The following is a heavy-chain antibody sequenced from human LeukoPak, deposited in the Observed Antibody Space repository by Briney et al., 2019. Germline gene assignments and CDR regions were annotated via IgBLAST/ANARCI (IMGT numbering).Heavy chain of an antibody. Sequence: PGGSLRLSCAASGFSFSSYAMSWVRQAPGKGLEWVSAISGSAYSTYYADSVEGRFTISRDNSKNTLYLQMNSLRAEDTAVYYCARMTMIRGINMFDYWGQGTLVSVSS. CDR2: ISGSAYST. V-gene: IGHV3-23*01. CDR3: ARMTMIRGINMFDY. D-gene: IGHD3-10*01. J-gene: IGHJ4*02. CDR1: GFSFSSYA.